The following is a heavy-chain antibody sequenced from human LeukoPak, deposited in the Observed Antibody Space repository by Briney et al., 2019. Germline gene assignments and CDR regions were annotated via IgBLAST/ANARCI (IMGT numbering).Heavy chain of an antibody. CDR2: INPNSGGT. Sequence: ATVKVSCKTSGYTFTDYYMHWVRQAPGQGLEWMGWINPNSGGTIYAQTFQGRVTMTRDTSISTAYMELSSLEFDDTAVYFCARGRVFSGTTAPFDYWGQGTLVTVS. J-gene: IGHJ4*02. CDR3: ARGRVFSGTTAPFDY. V-gene: IGHV1-2*02. CDR1: GYTFTDYY. D-gene: IGHD1-7*01.